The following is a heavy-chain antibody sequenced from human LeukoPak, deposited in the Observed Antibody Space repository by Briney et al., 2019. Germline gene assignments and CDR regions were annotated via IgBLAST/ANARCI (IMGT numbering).Heavy chain of an antibody. D-gene: IGHD3-16*01. CDR1: GGSISSYY. CDR3: ARFRLAADDLRFTSYFDY. Sequence: PSETLSLTCTVSGGSISSYYWSWIRQPPGKGLEWIGYIYDNVRTNYNPSLKSRVTISVDTSKNQFSLKLSSVTAADTAVYYCARFRLAADDLRFTSYFDYWGQGTLVTVSS. J-gene: IGHJ4*02. CDR2: IYDNVRT. V-gene: IGHV4-59*01.